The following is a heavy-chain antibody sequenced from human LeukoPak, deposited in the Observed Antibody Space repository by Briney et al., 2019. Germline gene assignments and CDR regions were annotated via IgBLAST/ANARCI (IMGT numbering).Heavy chain of an antibody. Sequence: GGSLRLSCAASGFTFSSYAMHWVRQAPGKGLEWVAVIWYDGSNKYYADSVKGRFTISRDNSKNTLYLQMNSLRAEDTAVYYCARDSFGYSSSWYTTGLRYWGQGTLVTVSS. V-gene: IGHV3-33*08. CDR3: ARDSFGYSSSWYTTGLRY. CDR1: GFTFSSYA. CDR2: IWYDGSNK. D-gene: IGHD6-13*01. J-gene: IGHJ4*02.